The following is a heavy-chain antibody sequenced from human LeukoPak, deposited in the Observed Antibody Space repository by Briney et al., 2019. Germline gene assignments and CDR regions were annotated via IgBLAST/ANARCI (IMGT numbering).Heavy chain of an antibody. CDR3: ARGSRCSSTSCYAGDDY. D-gene: IGHD2-2*01. CDR2: IIPIFGTA. V-gene: IGHV1-69*01. CDR1: GGTFSSYA. J-gene: IGHJ4*02. Sequence: SVKVSCKASGGTFSSYAISWVRQAPGQGLEWMGGIIPIFGTANYAQKFQGRVTITADESTSTAYMELSSLRSGDTAVYYCARGSRCSSTSCYAGDDYWGQGTLVTVPS.